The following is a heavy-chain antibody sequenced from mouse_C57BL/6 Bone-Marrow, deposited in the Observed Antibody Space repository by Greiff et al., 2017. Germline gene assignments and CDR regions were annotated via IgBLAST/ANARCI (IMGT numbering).Heavy chain of an antibody. CDR3: ARDYGSSWGCAY. CDR1: GYSFTGYY. J-gene: IGHJ3*01. CDR2: INPSTGGT. D-gene: IGHD1-1*01. V-gene: IGHV1-42*01. Sequence: VQLQQSGPELVKPGASVKISCKASGYSFTGYYMNWVKQSPEKSLEWIGEINPSTGGTTYNQKFKAKATLTVDKSSSTAYMQLKSLTSEDSAVYYCARDYGSSWGCAYWGQGTLVTVSA.